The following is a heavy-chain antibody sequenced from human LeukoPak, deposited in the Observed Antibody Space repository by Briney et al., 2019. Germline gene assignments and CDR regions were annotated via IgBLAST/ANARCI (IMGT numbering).Heavy chain of an antibody. CDR3: AKMRGPTVASAFDY. CDR2: ISYDGSNK. Sequence: GGCLRLSCAASGFTFSSSGVRWVRQAPGKGLEWVAVISYDGSNKYYTDSVKGRFTISRDNSENTLYLQMNSLRAEDTAVYYCAKMRGPTVASAFDYWGQGTLVTVSS. J-gene: IGHJ4*02. CDR1: GFTFSSSG. D-gene: IGHD4-23*01. V-gene: IGHV3-30*18.